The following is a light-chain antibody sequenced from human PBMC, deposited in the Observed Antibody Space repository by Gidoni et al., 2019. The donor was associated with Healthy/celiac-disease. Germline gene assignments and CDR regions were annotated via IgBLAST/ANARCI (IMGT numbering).Light chain of an antibody. V-gene: IGKV3-15*01. CDR3: QQYNNWPPIT. CDR1: QSVSSN. J-gene: IGKJ5*01. Sequence: IVMTHSPATLSVSPGERATLSCRASQSVSSNLAWYQQKPGKAPRLLSDGASTRATGIPARFSGSGSGTEFTLTISSLQSEDFAVYYCQQYNNWPPITFGQGTRVEIK. CDR2: GAS.